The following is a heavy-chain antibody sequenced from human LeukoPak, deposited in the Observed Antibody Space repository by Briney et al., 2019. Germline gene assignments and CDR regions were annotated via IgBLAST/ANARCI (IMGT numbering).Heavy chain of an antibody. V-gene: IGHV3-30-3*01. CDR2: ISYDGSNK. J-gene: IGHJ4*02. Sequence: PGGSLRLSCAASGFTFSSYAMHWVRQAPGKGLEWVAVISYDGSNKYYADSVMGRFTISRDNSKNTLYLQMNSLRAEDTAVYYCARVREDFWSGYYVDYWGQGTLVTVSS. D-gene: IGHD3-3*01. CDR1: GFTFSSYA. CDR3: ARVREDFWSGYYVDY.